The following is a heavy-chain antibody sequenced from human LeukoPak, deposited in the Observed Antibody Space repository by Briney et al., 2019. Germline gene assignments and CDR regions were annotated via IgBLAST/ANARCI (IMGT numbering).Heavy chain of an antibody. CDR2: MYYSGST. CDR1: GGSISSYY. J-gene: IGHJ4*02. Sequence: SETLSLTCTVSGGSISSYYWSWIRQPPGKGLEWIGYMYYSGSTYYNPSLKSRVTISVDTSKNQFSLKLSSVTAADTAVYYCARVLDTAMIYFDYWGRGTLVTVSS. D-gene: IGHD5-18*01. V-gene: IGHV4-30-4*01. CDR3: ARVLDTAMIYFDY.